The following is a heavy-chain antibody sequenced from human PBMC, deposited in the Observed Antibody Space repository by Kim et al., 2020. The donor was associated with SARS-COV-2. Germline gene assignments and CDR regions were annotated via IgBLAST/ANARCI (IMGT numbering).Heavy chain of an antibody. D-gene: IGHD2-2*01. J-gene: IGHJ4*02. V-gene: IGHV3-21*01. CDR2: ISSSSSYI. CDR1: GFTFSSYS. Sequence: GGSLRLSCAASGFTFSSYSMNWVRQAPGKGLEWVSSISSSSSYIYYADSVKGRFTISRDNAKNSLYLQMNSLRAEDTAVYYCARDNSIPIVVVPAAMGDWGQGTLVTVSS. CDR3: ARDNSIPIVVVPAAMGD.